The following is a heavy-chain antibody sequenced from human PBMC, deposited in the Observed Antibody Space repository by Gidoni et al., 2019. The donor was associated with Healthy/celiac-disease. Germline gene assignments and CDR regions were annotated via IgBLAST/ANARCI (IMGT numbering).Heavy chain of an antibody. V-gene: IGHV4-34*01. D-gene: IGHD3-10*01. CDR3: ARVRGYYYGSGSYYTRYGMDV. J-gene: IGHJ6*02. Sequence: QVQLQQWGAGLLKPSEPLSLTCAVYGGSFSGYYWSWIRQPPGKGLEWIGEINHSGSTNYNPSLKSRVTISVDTSKNQFSLKLSSVTAADTAVYYCARVRGYYYGSGSYYTRYGMDVWGQGTTVTVSS. CDR2: INHSGST. CDR1: GGSFSGYY.